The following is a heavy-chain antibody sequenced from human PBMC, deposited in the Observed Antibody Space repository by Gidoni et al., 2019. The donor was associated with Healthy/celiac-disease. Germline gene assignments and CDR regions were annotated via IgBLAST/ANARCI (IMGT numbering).Heavy chain of an antibody. J-gene: IGHJ4*02. D-gene: IGHD6-13*01. CDR3: ARDSGSSWEDY. CDR1: GFTFSSYS. CDR2: ISSSSSYI. Sequence: SGFTFSSYSMNWVRQAPGKGLEWVSSISSSSSYIYYADSVKGRFTISRDNAKNSLYLHMNSLRAEDTAVYDCARDSGSSWEDYWGQGTLVTVSS. V-gene: IGHV3-21*01.